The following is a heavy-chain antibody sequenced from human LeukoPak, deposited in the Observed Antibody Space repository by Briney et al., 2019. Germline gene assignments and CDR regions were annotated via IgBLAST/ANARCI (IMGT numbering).Heavy chain of an antibody. J-gene: IGHJ6*03. CDR1: GFTFDDYT. CDR2: ISWDGGST. CDR3: AKSAARLVSDYYYYMDV. D-gene: IGHD6-6*01. Sequence: GGSLRLSCAASGFTFDDYTMHWVRQAPGKGLEWVSLISWDGGSTYYPDSVKGRFTISRGNSKNSLYLQMNSLRTEDTALYYCAKSAARLVSDYYYYMDVWGKGTTVTVSS. V-gene: IGHV3-43*01.